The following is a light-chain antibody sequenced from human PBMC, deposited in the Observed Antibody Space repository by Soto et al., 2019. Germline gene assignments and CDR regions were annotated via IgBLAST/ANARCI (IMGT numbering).Light chain of an antibody. Sequence: QSALTQPASVSGSPGQSITISCTGTSSDVGGYNFVSWYQQHPGKAPRLIIYEVSSRPAGVSYRFSGSKSGNTASLTISGLQAEDEADYYCSSYTLRNPLVLLGGGTKLTVL. J-gene: IGLJ3*02. CDR3: SSYTLRNPLVL. V-gene: IGLV2-14*01. CDR1: SSDVGGYNF. CDR2: EVS.